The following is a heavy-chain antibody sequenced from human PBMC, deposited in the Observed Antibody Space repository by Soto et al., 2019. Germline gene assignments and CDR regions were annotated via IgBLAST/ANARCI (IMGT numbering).Heavy chain of an antibody. J-gene: IGHJ3*02. D-gene: IGHD5-18*01. CDR1: GGSFSGYY. CDR2: INHSGST. Sequence: SETLSLTCAVYGGSFSGYYWSWIRQPPGKGLEWIGEINHSGSTNYNPSLKSRVTISVDTSKNQFSLKLSSVTAADTAVYYCAVRRRGYSYGRKAFDIWGQGTMVTVSS. V-gene: IGHV4-34*01. CDR3: AVRRRGYSYGRKAFDI.